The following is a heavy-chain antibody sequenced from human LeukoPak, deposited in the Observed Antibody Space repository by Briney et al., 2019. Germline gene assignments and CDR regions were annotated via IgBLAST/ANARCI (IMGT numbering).Heavy chain of an antibody. CDR2: INHSGST. D-gene: IGHD3-16*01. Sequence: PSETLSLTCAVYGGSFSGYYWSWIRQPPGKGLEWIGEINHSGSTNYNPSLKSRVTISVDTSENQFSLELSSVTAADTAVYYCARGPSRGGLITLFDYWGQGTLVTVSS. CDR1: GGSFSGYY. CDR3: ARGPSRGGLITLFDY. V-gene: IGHV4-34*01. J-gene: IGHJ4*02.